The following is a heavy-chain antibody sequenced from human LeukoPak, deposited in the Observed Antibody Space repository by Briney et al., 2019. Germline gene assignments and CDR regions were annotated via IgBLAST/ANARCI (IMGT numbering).Heavy chain of an antibody. V-gene: IGHV1-2*02. J-gene: IGHJ6*02. CDR1: GYTFTSYY. D-gene: IGHD6-13*01. Sequence: GASVKVSCKASGYTFTSYYMHWVRQAPGQGLEWMGWINPNSGGTNYAQKFQGRVTMTRDTSISTAYMELNRLRSDDTAVYYCARDVQQLANYYYYGLDVWGQGTTVTVSS. CDR3: ARDVQQLANYYYYGLDV. CDR2: INPNSGGT.